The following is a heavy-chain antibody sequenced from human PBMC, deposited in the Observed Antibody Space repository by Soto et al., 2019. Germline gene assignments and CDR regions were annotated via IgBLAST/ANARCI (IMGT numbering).Heavy chain of an antibody. CDR1: GYTFSDYY. CDR2: IDTSGTKI. CDR3: ASHYDMWSGYLSPVDY. D-gene: IGHD3-3*01. V-gene: IGHV3-11*01. Sequence: QVQLVESGGDLVKPGGSLRLSCAASGYTFSDYYMSWIRQAPGKGLEWISYIDTSGTKIYYADSVKGRFTITRDNAKNSLYLEMSRLRVEDTAVYYCASHYDMWSGYLSPVDYWGQGTLVTVSS. J-gene: IGHJ4*02.